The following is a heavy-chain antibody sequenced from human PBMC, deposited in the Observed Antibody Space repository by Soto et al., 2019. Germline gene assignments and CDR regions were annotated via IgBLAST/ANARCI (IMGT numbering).Heavy chain of an antibody. D-gene: IGHD6-19*01. CDR1: GFTFISSF. CDR2: INKGGSVT. Sequence: PGGSLRLSCVASGFTFISSFMGWVRQAPGKGLEWVANINKGGSVTYYVDSVEGRFTISRDNTKNSLYLQMNSLRAEDTAIYYCARYYRGSGRYFFDYWGQGTLVTVSS. V-gene: IGHV3-7*01. CDR3: ARYYRGSGRYFFDY. J-gene: IGHJ4*02.